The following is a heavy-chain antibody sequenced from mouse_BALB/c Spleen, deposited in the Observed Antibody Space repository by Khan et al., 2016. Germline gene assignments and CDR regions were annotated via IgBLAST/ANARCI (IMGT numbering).Heavy chain of an antibody. CDR2: IHYSGST. J-gene: IGHJ2*01. CDR1: GYSITSGYS. Sequence: VQLKQSGPDLVKPSQSLSLTCTVTGYSITSGYSWHWIRQFPGNQLEWMGFIHYSGSTNYNPSLNSRISITRDTSKHQFFLQLNSVTTEDTATYDCAGRNYYGNYVDYWGQGTTLTVSS. CDR3: AGRNYYGNYVDY. V-gene: IGHV3-1*02. D-gene: IGHD2-1*01.